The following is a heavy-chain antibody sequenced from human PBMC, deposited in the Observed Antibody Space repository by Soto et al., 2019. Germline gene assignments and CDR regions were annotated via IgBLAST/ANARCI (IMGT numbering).Heavy chain of an antibody. J-gene: IGHJ4*02. CDR2: IWSDGTQK. Sequence: QVQLVESGGGVVQPGTSLRLSCTASGSTFSTYGMHWVRQAPGRGLEWVAVIWSDGTQKYHSDSVKGRFTISRDNSKNTLYLQLNSLRAEDTAIYYCTREADLGTTTQFDYWGQGTLVTVAS. CDR1: GSTFSTYG. D-gene: IGHD1-26*01. V-gene: IGHV3-33*08. CDR3: TREADLGTTTQFDY.